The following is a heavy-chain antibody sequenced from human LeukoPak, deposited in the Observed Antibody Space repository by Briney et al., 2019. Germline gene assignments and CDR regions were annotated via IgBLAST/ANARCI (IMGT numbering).Heavy chain of an antibody. CDR2: IIPILGIA. D-gene: IGHD2-2*01. V-gene: IGHV1-69*04. CDR1: GGTFSSYT. CDR3: AGDIGDQLPHDAFDI. J-gene: IGHJ3*02. Sequence: ASVKVSCKASGGTFSSYTISWVRQAPGQGLEWMGRIIPILGIANYAQKFQGRVTITADKSTSTAYMELSSLRSEDTAVYYCAGDIGDQLPHDAFDIWGQGTMVTVSS.